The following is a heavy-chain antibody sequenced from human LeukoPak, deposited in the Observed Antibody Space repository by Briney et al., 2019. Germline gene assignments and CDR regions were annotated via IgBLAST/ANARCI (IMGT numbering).Heavy chain of an antibody. J-gene: IGHJ4*02. CDR3: ATGDGDSRYYFDS. Sequence: PGGSLRLSCTASGFSLSRYWMHWVRQAPGKGLVWVSRINSDGSSTNYADSVKGRFTISRDNAKNTLFLEMNSLSAEDTAVYYCATGDGDSRYYFDSWGQGTQVTVSS. V-gene: IGHV3-74*01. D-gene: IGHD4-17*01. CDR2: INSDGSST. CDR1: GFSLSRYW.